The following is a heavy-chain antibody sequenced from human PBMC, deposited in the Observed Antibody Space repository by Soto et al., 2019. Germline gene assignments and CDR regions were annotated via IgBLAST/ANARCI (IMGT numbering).Heavy chain of an antibody. J-gene: IGHJ4*02. CDR1: GYTFTNFG. CDR2: ISAYNGNT. V-gene: IGHV1-18*01. D-gene: IGHD2-15*01. Sequence: ASVKVSCKASGYTFTNFGISWVRQAPGQGLEWIGWISAYNGNTNYAQKFQERVTITRDMSTSTAYMELSSLRSEDTAVYYCARDLGGWPDYWGQGTLVTVSS. CDR3: ARDLGGWPDY.